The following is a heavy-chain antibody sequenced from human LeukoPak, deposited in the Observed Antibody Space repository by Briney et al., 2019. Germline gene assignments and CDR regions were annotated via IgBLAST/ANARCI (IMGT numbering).Heavy chain of an antibody. CDR1: GYSISSGYY. D-gene: IGHD6-19*01. J-gene: IGHJ4*02. CDR3: ARELRGWFDY. V-gene: IGHV4-38-2*02. CDR2: IYHSGST. Sequence: NPSETLSLTCTVSGYSISSGYYWGWIRQPPGKGLEWIGSIYHSGSTYYNPSLKSRVTISVDTSKNQFSLKLSSVTAADTAVYYCARELRGWFDYWGQGTLVTVSS.